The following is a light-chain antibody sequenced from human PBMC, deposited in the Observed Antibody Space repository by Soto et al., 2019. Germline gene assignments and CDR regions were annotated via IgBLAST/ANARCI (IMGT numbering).Light chain of an antibody. Sequence: EIVMTQSPATLSVSPGERATLSCRASQSVSSNLAWYQQKPGQAPRLLIYGASTRATGIPARFSGSGSGTEFTLTISSLQSEDFAVYYCQQYNNWWKFGQGNKVDIK. CDR2: GAS. CDR1: QSVSSN. V-gene: IGKV3-15*01. CDR3: QQYNNWWK. J-gene: IGKJ1*01.